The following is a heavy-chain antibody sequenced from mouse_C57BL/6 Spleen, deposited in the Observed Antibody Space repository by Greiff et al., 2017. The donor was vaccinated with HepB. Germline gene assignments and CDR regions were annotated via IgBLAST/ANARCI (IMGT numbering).Heavy chain of an antibody. V-gene: IGHV1-50*01. CDR3: AGEDGSSYGYFDY. D-gene: IGHD1-1*01. CDR2: IDPSDSYT. CDR1: GYTFTSYW. J-gene: IGHJ2*01. Sequence: QVQLQQPGAELVKPGASVKLSCKASGYTFTSYWMQWVKQRPGQGLEWIGEIDPSDSYTNYNQKFKGKATLTVDTSSSTAYMQLSSLTSEDSAVYYCAGEDGSSYGYFDYWGQGTTLTVSS.